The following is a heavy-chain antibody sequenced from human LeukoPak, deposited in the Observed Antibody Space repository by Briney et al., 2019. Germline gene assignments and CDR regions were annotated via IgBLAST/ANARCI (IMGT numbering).Heavy chain of an antibody. CDR1: GFTFSTYA. J-gene: IGHJ5*02. V-gene: IGHV3-23*01. CDR2: ISISGGSA. D-gene: IGHD3-10*01. CDR3: AKDRDLLFAHCWFDL. Sequence: GVSLRLSCAASGFTFSTYAMSWVRQAPGKGLEWVSGISISGGSAYYADSVKGRFTISRDNSKNTLYLQMNRLRAEDTAVYYCAKDRDLLFAHCWFDLWGQGILVTVSS.